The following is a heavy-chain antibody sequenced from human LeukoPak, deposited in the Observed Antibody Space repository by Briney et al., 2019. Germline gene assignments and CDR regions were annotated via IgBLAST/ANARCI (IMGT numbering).Heavy chain of an antibody. D-gene: IGHD5-24*01. Sequence: ASVKVSCKASGYTFTSYGINWVRQAPGQGLEWMGWISAYNGNTNYAQEFQGRVTITADKSTSTAYMELSSLRSEDTAVYYCARVGRRLDGYNPYYYYYYYMDVWGKGTTVTVSS. CDR1: GYTFTSYG. CDR3: ARVGRRLDGYNPYYYYYYYMDV. CDR2: ISAYNGNT. J-gene: IGHJ6*03. V-gene: IGHV1-18*01.